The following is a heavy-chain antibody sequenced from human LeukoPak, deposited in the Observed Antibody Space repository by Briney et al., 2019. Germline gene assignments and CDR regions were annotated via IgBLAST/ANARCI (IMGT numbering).Heavy chain of an antibody. CDR2: IGTAGDT. CDR1: GFTFSSYD. Sequence: PGGSLRLSCAASGFTFSSYDMHWVRQATGKGLEWVSAIGTAGDTYYPGSVKGRFTISRENAKNSLYLQMNSLRAGDTAVYFCARGGYCSSTSCWYFDYWGQGTLVTVSS. V-gene: IGHV3-13*04. CDR3: ARGGYCSSTSCWYFDY. D-gene: IGHD2-2*01. J-gene: IGHJ4*02.